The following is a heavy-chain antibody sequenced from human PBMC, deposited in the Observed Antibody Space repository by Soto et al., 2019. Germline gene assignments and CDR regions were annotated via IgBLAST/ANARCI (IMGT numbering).Heavy chain of an antibody. Sequence: QVQLVQSGAEVKKPGSSVKVSCKASGGTFSSYAISWVRQAPGQGHEWMGGIIPIFGTANYTQKFQGKVTTTADESTSTAYMELSSLRCEDTAVYYCARDQTPAYGDYVPFDYWGQGTLVTVSS. CDR1: GGTFSSYA. D-gene: IGHD4-17*01. CDR3: ARDQTPAYGDYVPFDY. J-gene: IGHJ4*02. V-gene: IGHV1-69*01. CDR2: IIPIFGTA.